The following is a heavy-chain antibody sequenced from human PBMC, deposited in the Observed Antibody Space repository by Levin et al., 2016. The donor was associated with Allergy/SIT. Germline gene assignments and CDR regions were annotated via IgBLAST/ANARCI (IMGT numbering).Heavy chain of an antibody. CDR2: IYPGDSDT. Sequence: VRQMPGKGLEWMGIIYPGDSDTRYSPSFQGQVTISADKSISTAYLQWSSLKASDTAMYYCAAAMVRGVDSSPPFDYWGQGTLVTVSS. D-gene: IGHD3-10*01. J-gene: IGHJ4*02. V-gene: IGHV5-51*01. CDR3: AAAMVRGVDSSPPFDY.